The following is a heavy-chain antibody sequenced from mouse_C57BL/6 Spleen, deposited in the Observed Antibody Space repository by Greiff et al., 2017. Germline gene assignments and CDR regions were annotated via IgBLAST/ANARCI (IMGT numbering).Heavy chain of an antibody. Sequence: EVMLVESGGGLVQPGGSLSLSCAASGFTFTDYYMSWVRQPPGKALEWLGFIRNKANGYTTEYSASVKGRFTISRDNSQSILYLQLNALRAEDSATYYCARYNGPTGGFAYWGQGTLVTVSA. D-gene: IGHD1-1*01. CDR1: GFTFTDYY. CDR3: ARYNGPTGGFAY. J-gene: IGHJ3*01. V-gene: IGHV7-3*01. CDR2: IRNKANGYTT.